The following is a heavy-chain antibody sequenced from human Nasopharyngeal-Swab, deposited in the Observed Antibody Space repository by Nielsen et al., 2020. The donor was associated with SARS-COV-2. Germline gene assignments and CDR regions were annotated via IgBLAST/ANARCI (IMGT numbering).Heavy chain of an antibody. CDR2: IYYSGST. D-gene: IGHD2-15*01. V-gene: IGHV4-30-4*01. J-gene: IGHJ4*02. CDR3: ARAVVWVGAAPSAVWGYFDY. Sequence: WIRQPPGKGLEWIGYIYYSGSTYYNPSLKSRVTISVDTSKNQFPLKLSSVTAADTAVYYCARAVVWVGAAPSAVWGYFDYWGQGTLVTVSS.